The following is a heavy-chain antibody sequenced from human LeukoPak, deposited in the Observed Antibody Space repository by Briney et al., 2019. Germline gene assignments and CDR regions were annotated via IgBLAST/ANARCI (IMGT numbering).Heavy chain of an antibody. V-gene: IGHV3-23*01. D-gene: IGHD2-21*01. J-gene: IGHJ4*02. CDR1: GFSFSSYA. CDR2: ISGSGGST. CDR3: AKDPLGVVIHLSYFDY. Sequence: PGGSLRLSCAASGFSFSSYAMSWVRQAPGKGLEWVSAISGSGGSTYYADSVKGRFTISRDNSKNTLYLQMNSLRAEDTAVYYCAKDPLGVVIHLSYFDYWGQGTLVTVSS.